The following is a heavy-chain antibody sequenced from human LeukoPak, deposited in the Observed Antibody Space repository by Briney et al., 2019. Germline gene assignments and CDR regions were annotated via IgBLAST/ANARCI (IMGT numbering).Heavy chain of an antibody. CDR3: ATYSSLNRREFQF. CDR1: GFTFSSYA. J-gene: IGHJ1*01. Sequence: GGSLRLSYAASGFTFSSYAMSWVRQAPGKGLEWVSAISGSGGSTYYADSVKGRFTISRDNAKNSLYLQMNSLRAEDTAVYYCATYSSLNRREFQFWGQGTLLTVSS. V-gene: IGHV3-23*01. CDR2: ISGSGGST. D-gene: IGHD3-22*01.